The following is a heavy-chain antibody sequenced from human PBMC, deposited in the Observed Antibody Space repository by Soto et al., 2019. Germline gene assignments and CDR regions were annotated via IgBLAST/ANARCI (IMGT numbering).Heavy chain of an antibody. CDR1: GFTFSSYA. CDR3: AKDLSSSSSLGEGYYYYYYMDV. V-gene: IGHV3-23*01. D-gene: IGHD6-6*01. Sequence: GGSLRLSCAASGFTFSSYAMSWVRQAPGKGLEWVSAISGSGGSTYYADSVKGRFTISRDNSKNTLYLQMNSLRAEDTAVYYCAKDLSSSSSLGEGYYYYYYMDVWGKGTTVTVSS. J-gene: IGHJ6*03. CDR2: ISGSGGST.